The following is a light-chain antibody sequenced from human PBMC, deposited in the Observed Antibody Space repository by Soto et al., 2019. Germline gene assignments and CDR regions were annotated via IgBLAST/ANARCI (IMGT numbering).Light chain of an antibody. CDR2: EVS. J-gene: IGLJ1*01. Sequence: QSVLTQPASVSGSPGQSITISCTGTSSDVGGYNYVSWYQHHPGKVPKLMIYEVSNRPSWVSHRFSGSKSGNTASLTISGLQAEDEADYYCSSYTSSSTFVFXTGTKVTVL. CDR1: SSDVGGYNY. CDR3: SSYTSSSTFV. V-gene: IGLV2-14*01.